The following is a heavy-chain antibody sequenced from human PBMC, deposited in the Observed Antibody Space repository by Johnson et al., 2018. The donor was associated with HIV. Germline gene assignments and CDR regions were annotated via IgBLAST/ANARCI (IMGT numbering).Heavy chain of an antibody. V-gene: IGHV3-30*04. D-gene: IGHD6-13*01. CDR2: ITHDGRKK. Sequence: QVQLVESGGGVVQPGRSLRLSCVASGFTFSRYAVHWFRQAPGKGLEWVAIITHDGRKKYYADSVQGRFTISRDDSKNTLYLQMSSLRPEDTAVYYCAKGLLIAAAHDAFDIWGQGTMVTVSS. J-gene: IGHJ3*02. CDR3: AKGLLIAAAHDAFDI. CDR1: GFTFSRYA.